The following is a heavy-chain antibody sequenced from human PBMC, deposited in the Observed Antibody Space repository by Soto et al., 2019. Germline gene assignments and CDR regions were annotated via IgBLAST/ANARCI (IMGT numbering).Heavy chain of an antibody. D-gene: IGHD3-16*02. CDR2: INPNSGDT. CDR3: VRVQELSRNDRDV. V-gene: IGHV1-2*04. J-gene: IGHJ6*02. CDR1: GYTFTGYY. Sequence: QVQLVQSGAEVKKPGASLKVSCKASGYTFTGYYIYWVRQAPGQGLEWMGWINPNSGDTNYAQKFQGWVTMTRDTSISTAYMELSRLTSDDTAVYYCVRVQELSRNDRDVWGQGTTVTVSS.